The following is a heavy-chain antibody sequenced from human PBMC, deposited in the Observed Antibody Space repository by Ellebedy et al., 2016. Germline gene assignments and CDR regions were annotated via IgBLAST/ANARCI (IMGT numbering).Heavy chain of an antibody. Sequence: GESLKISXAASGFNFNKYTIHWVRQAPGKGLEWVSLISVNNKNKYYADSVRGRFTISRDNSKNSLFLQLNSLTTEDTALYFCAKEMDTMFFDYWGQGTLVTVSS. CDR1: GFNFNKYT. V-gene: IGHV3-43*01. CDR3: AKEMDTMFFDY. D-gene: IGHD5-24*01. CDR2: ISVNNKNK. J-gene: IGHJ4*02.